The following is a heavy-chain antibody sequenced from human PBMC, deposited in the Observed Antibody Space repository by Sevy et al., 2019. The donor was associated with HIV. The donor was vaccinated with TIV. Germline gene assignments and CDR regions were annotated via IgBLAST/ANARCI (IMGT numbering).Heavy chain of an antibody. D-gene: IGHD3-3*01. CDR1: GFTFSSYG. CDR3: VSLFWSGYKLDY. Sequence: GGSLRLSCAASGFTFSSYGMHWVRQAPGKGLEWVAFIRYDGSNKYYADSVKGRFTISRDNSKNTLYLQMNSLRAEDTAVYYCVSLFWSGYKLDYWGQGTLVTVSS. V-gene: IGHV3-30*02. CDR2: IRYDGSNK. J-gene: IGHJ4*02.